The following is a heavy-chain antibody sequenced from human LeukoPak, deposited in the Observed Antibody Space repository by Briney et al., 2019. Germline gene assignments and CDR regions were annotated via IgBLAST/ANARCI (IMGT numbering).Heavy chain of an antibody. D-gene: IGHD3-3*01. CDR2: INHSGST. CDR1: GGSFSGYY. CDR3: ARLTYYDFWSGPKYYGMDV. J-gene: IGHJ6*02. Sequence: PSETLSLTCAVYGGSFSGYYWSWIRQPPGKGLEWIGEINHSGSTNYNPSLKSRVTISVDTSKTQFSLKLSSVTAADTAVYYCARLTYYDFWSGPKYYGMDVWGQGTTVTVSS. V-gene: IGHV4-34*01.